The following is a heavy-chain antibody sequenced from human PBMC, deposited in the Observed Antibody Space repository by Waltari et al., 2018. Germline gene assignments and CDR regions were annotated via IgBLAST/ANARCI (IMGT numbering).Heavy chain of an antibody. CDR3: AKDSCEGRGGGSCYNP. J-gene: IGHJ5*02. D-gene: IGHD2-15*01. CDR1: GFPFTNYA. V-gene: IGHV3-23*01. CDR2: ITHSASYT. Sequence: EVQLLESGGGLVQPGGSLILSCAASGFPFTNYAITWVRQAPGKGPEWVSSITHSASYTYYRDSVKGRFTISRDNSESTLYLQMNNLRAEDTAIYYCAKDSCEGRGGGSCYNPWGQGTLVTVSS.